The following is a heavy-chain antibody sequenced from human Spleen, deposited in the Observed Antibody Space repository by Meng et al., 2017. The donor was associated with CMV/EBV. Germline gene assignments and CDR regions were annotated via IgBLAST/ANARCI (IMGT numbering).Heavy chain of an antibody. CDR2: SYHSGST. CDR3: ARIERRRILKYCGSDCSTTDY. Sequence: TLRTWSSHVPGPGLEWFGYSYHSGSTNYNPSLKSRVTLSVDTFKTPFSLKLGPVTAADTAVYYFARIERRRILKYCGSDCSTTDYWGQGTLVTVSS. J-gene: IGHJ4*02. V-gene: IGHV4-4*02. CDR1: TL. D-gene: IGHD2-21*02.